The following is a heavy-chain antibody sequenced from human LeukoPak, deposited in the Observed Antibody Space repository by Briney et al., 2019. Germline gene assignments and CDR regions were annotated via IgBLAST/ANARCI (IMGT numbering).Heavy chain of an antibody. CDR2: ISSTSYYI. CDR3: ARTHVADDITMPG. Sequence: GGSLRLSCAASGFTFSDYSMNWVRQAPGKGLEWVSSISSTSYYIYYADSVKGRFTISRDNAKNSLYLLMNSLRAEDTAVYYCARTHVADDITMPGWGQGTLVTVSS. V-gene: IGHV3-21*01. J-gene: IGHJ4*02. CDR1: GFTFSDYS. D-gene: IGHD3-10*01.